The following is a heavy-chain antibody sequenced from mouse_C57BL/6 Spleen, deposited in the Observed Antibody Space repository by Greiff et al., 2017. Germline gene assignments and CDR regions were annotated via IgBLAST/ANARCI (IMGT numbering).Heavy chain of an antibody. CDR2: INPSTGGT. D-gene: IGHD2-1*01. Sequence: VQLQQSGPELVKPGASVKISCKASGYSFTGYYMNWVKQSPEKSLEWIGEINPSTGGTTYNQKFKAKATLTVDKSSSTAYMQLKSLTSEDSAVYYCARSGNYVRFDYWGQGTTLADSS. V-gene: IGHV1-42*01. J-gene: IGHJ2*01. CDR1: GYSFTGYY. CDR3: ARSGNYVRFDY.